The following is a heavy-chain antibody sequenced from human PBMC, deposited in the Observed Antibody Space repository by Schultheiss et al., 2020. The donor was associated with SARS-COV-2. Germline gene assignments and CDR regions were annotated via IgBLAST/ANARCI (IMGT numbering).Heavy chain of an antibody. CDR3: VIGGGVIVED. CDR2: INHSGST. CDR1: GGSFSGYY. Sequence: SQTLSLTCAVYGGSFSGYYWSWIRQPPGKGLEWIGEINHSGSTNYNPSLKSRVTISVDTSKNQFSLKLNSVTAADMAVYYCVIGGGVIVEDWGQGILVTVSS. D-gene: IGHD3-16*02. V-gene: IGHV4-34*01. J-gene: IGHJ4*02.